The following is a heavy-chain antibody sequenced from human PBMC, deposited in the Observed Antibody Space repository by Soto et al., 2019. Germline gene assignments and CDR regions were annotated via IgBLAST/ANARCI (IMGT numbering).Heavy chain of an antibody. CDR2: ISAYDGLT. CDR3: ARVRYHDTSGYYDVDY. V-gene: IGHV1-18*01. CDR1: GYIFTNYG. J-gene: IGHJ4*02. Sequence: QVQLMQSAAEVKKPGASVKVSCKTSGYIFTNYGISWVRQAPGQGLEWMGWISAYDGLTNHSQKFQGRVTMTTDTSTSTAYMELRSLSSDDAAVYYCARVRYHDTSGYYDVDYWGQGTLVTVSS. D-gene: IGHD3-22*01.